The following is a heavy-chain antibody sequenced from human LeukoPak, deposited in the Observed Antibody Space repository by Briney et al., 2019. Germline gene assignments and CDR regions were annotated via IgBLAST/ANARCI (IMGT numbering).Heavy chain of an antibody. D-gene: IGHD4-23*01. Sequence: PSETLSLTCTVSGYSISSGYYWVWIRPPPGKGLEWIGSIYHSGSTYYNPSLKSRVTISVDTSKNQFSLKLSSVTAADTAVYYCASLGSVVTGWFDPWGQGTLVTVSS. J-gene: IGHJ5*02. CDR3: ASLGSVVTGWFDP. V-gene: IGHV4-38-2*02. CDR1: GYSISSGYY. CDR2: IYHSGST.